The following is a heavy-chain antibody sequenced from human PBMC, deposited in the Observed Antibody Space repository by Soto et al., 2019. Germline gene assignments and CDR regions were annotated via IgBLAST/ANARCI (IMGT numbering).Heavy chain of an antibody. J-gene: IGHJ5*02. CDR3: ARHLFEYSSSSVGWFDP. D-gene: IGHD6-6*01. CDR1: GGSISSSSYY. Sequence: SETLSLTCTVSGGSISSSSYYWGWIRQPPGKGLEWIGSIYYSGSTYYNPSLKSRVTISVDTSKNQFSLKLGSVTAADTAVYYCARHLFEYSSSSVGWFDPWGQGTLVTVSS. CDR2: IYYSGST. V-gene: IGHV4-39*01.